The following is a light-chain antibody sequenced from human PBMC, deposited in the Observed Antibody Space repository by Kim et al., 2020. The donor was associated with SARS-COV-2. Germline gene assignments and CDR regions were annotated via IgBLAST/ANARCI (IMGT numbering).Light chain of an antibody. CDR3: CSYAGTYIWL. V-gene: IGLV2-11*03. CDR2: DGN. Sequence: GQSVTISCTETSSDSGTYKYVSWYQQHPGKAPKLVIYDGNERPSGVPDRFSGSKSGNTASLTISGLQADDEADYYCCSYAGTYIWLFGGGTQLTVL. CDR1: SSDSGTYKY. J-gene: IGLJ3*02.